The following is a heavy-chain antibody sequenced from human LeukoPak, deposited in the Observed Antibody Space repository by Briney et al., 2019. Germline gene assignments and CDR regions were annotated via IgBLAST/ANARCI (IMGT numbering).Heavy chain of an antibody. V-gene: IGHV4-34*01. J-gene: IGHJ4*02. CDR2: INHSGST. CDR3: ARRGGTDY. Sequence: PSETLSLTCAVYGGSFSGYYWSWIRQPPWKGLEWIGEINHSGSTNYNPSLKSRVTISVDTSKNQFSLKLSSVTAADTAVYYCARRGGTDYWGQGTLVTVSS. CDR1: GGSFSGYY. D-gene: IGHD1-14*01.